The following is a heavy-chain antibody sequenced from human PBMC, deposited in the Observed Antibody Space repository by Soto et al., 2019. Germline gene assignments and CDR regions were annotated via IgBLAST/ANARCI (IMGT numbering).Heavy chain of an antibody. CDR1: GFTFSSYA. D-gene: IGHD3-22*01. Sequence: GGSQRLSCAASGFTFSSYAMSWVRQAPGKGLEWVSAISGSGGSTYYADSVKGRFTISRDNSKNTLYLQMNSLRAEDTAVYYCAKMSNTYYYDSSGYYFDYWGQGTLVTVSS. CDR2: ISGSGGST. CDR3: AKMSNTYYYDSSGYYFDY. J-gene: IGHJ4*02. V-gene: IGHV3-23*01.